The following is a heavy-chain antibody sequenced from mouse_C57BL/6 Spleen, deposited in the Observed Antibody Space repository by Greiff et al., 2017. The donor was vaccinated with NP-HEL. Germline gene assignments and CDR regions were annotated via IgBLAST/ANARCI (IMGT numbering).Heavy chain of an antibody. CDR1: GYTFTSYW. V-gene: IGHV1-55*01. CDR3: AREGVSYYSNLFAY. Sequence: QVQLQQPGAELVKPGASVKMSCKASGYTFTSYWITWVKQRPGQGLEWIGDIYPGSGSTNYNEKFKSKATLTVDTSSSTAYMQLSSLTSEDSAVYYCAREGVSYYSNLFAYWGQGTLVTVSA. D-gene: IGHD2-5*01. CDR2: IYPGSGST. J-gene: IGHJ3*01.